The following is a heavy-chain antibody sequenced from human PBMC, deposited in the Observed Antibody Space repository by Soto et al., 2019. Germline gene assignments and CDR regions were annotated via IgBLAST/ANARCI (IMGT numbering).Heavy chain of an antibody. D-gene: IGHD3-22*01. V-gene: IGHV3-64D*06. CDR3: VKGEYYYDSSGYYPFDY. CDR2: ISINGGST. Sequence: GGSLRLSFSASGFTFSIYAMDWVRQAPGKGLEYVSSISINGGSTHYADSVKGRFTISRDNSKNTQYLQMSSLRADDTALYYCVKGEYYYDSSGYYPFDYWGQGTLVTVSS. J-gene: IGHJ4*02. CDR1: GFTFSIYA.